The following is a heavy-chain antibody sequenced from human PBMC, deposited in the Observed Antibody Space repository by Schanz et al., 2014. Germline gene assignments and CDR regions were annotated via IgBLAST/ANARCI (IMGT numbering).Heavy chain of an antibody. J-gene: IGHJ4*02. V-gene: IGHV4-31*03. CDR2: ISYSGRT. D-gene: IGHD2-2*01. CDR3: SRGECSSTSCHEVAPPDD. Sequence: QVQLQESGPRLVEPSQTLSLTCTVSGDSINGGDYYWSWIRQFPGKGLEWIGYISYSGRTYYSPSLKSRLTMSVDTSKNQFSLRLSSVTAADTAIYYCSRGECSSTSCHEVAPPDDWGQGTLXTVSS. CDR1: GDSINGGDYY.